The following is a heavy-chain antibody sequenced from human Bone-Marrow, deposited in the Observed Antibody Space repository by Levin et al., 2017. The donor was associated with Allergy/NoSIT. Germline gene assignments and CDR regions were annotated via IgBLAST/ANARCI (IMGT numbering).Heavy chain of an antibody. CDR3: AREGRWGKSLEY. CDR1: GASSSTGSHY. CDR2: ISSSGTT. D-gene: IGHD4-23*01. J-gene: IGHJ4*02. V-gene: IGHV4-61*02. Sequence: SETLSLTCTVSGASSSTGSHYWSWIRQPAGKGLEWIGRISSSGTTNYSPSLKSRVTISLDTSKNQLSLRLSSVTAADTAVYRCAREGRWGKSLEYRGQGTMVTV.